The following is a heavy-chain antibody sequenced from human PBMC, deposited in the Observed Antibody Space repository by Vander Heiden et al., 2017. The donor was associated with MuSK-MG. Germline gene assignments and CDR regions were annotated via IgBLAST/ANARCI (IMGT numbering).Heavy chain of an antibody. Sequence: QVQLVQSGAEVKKPGASVKVSCKASGYTFTGYYMHWVRKAPGQGLEWMGWINPNSGGTNYAQKLQGGVTMTRDTSISTAYMELSRMRSDETAVYYCARGNGYDSPGSNWFDPWGQGTLVTVSS. CDR2: INPNSGGT. D-gene: IGHD5-12*01. CDR1: GYTFTGYY. CDR3: ARGNGYDSPGSNWFDP. V-gene: IGHV1-2*02. J-gene: IGHJ5*02.